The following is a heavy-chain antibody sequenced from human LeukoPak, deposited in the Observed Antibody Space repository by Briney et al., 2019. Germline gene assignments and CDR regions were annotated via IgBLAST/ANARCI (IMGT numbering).Heavy chain of an antibody. D-gene: IGHD2-21*01. CDR3: ARDCGGDCYSAGDYFDY. CDR1: GRSISSGDYY. Sequence: SETLSLTCTVSGRSISSGDYYWSWIRQPPGKGLEWIGYIYYSGSTYYNPSLKSRVTISVDTSKNQFSLKLSSVTAADTAVYYCARDCGGDCYSAGDYFDYWGQGTLVTVSS. V-gene: IGHV4-30-4*08. CDR2: IYYSGST. J-gene: IGHJ4*02.